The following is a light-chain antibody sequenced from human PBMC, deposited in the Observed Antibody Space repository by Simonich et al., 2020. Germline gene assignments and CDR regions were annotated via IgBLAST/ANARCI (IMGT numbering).Light chain of an antibody. CDR2: DVS. Sequence: QSALTQPRSVSGSPGQSVTISCTGTCSDVGGYNYVSWYQQTPGQAPKLMIYDVSKRPSGVPDRFSGSKSGNTASLTNSGLQAEDEAYYYCCSYAGSYTLVIGGGTKLTVL. V-gene: IGLV2-11*01. CDR3: CSYAGSYTLV. J-gene: IGLJ2*01. CDR1: CSDVGGYNY.